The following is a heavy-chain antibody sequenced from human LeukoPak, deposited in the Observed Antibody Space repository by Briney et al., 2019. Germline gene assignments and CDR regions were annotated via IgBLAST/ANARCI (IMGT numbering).Heavy chain of an antibody. V-gene: IGHV3-21*01. D-gene: IGHD3-22*01. CDR3: ARDPYYYDSSGYYNY. J-gene: IGHJ4*02. CDR1: GFTFSTYS. Sequence: GGFLRLSCAASGFTFSTYSMNWVRQAPGKGLEWVSSISSASDYINYADSTKGRFTISRDNAKNSLYLQMNSLRAEDTAVYYCARDPYYYDSSGYYNYWGQGTLVTVSS. CDR2: ISSASDYI.